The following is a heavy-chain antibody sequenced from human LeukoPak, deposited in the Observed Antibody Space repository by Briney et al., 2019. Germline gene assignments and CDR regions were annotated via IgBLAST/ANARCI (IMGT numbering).Heavy chain of an antibody. Sequence: GGSLRLSCAASGFTFDDSAMHWVRQAPGKGLEWVSGITWSSGTIAYADSGKGRFTISRDNAKKSLFLQMNSLRTEDTALYYCAKDIGPRGGCSGSSCYSNYFDYWGQGILVTVSS. V-gene: IGHV3-9*01. CDR2: ITWSSGTI. CDR3: AKDIGPRGGCSGSSCYSNYFDY. D-gene: IGHD2-15*01. CDR1: GFTFDDSA. J-gene: IGHJ4*02.